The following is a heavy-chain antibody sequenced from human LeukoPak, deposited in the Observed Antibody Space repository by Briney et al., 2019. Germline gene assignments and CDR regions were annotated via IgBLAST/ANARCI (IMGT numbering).Heavy chain of an antibody. CDR1: GGSFSGYY. CDR3: ARDGIAAAGSDGMDA. V-gene: IGHV4-34*01. J-gene: IGHJ6*02. CDR2: INHSGST. Sequence: PSETLSLTCAVYGGSFSGYYWSWIRQPPGKGLEWIGEINHSGSTNYNPSLKSRVTISVDTSKNQFSLKLSSVTAADTAVYYCARDGIAAAGSDGMDAWGQGTTVTVSS. D-gene: IGHD6-13*01.